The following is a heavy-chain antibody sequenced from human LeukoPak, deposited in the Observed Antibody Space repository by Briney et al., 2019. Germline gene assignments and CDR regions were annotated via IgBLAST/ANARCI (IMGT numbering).Heavy chain of an antibody. CDR2: IYYDGSQT. J-gene: IGHJ2*01. D-gene: IGHD3-3*01. CDR1: GFTFSSYG. Sequence: GGSLRLSCGASGFTFSSYGMHWVRQAPGKGLEWVALIYYDGSQTHYSDSVKGRFTISRDNSKNTVDLQMNSLRVEGTAVYYCARNFIWYFDYWGRGSPVTVSS. V-gene: IGHV3-33*01. CDR3: ARNFIWYFDY.